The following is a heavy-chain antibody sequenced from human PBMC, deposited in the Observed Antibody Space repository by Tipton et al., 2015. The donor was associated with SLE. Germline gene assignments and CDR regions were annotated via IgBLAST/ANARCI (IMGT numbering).Heavy chain of an antibody. D-gene: IGHD3-22*01. CDR2: IYYSGST. V-gene: IGHV4-61*01. CDR3: AAQGYYDSSGYVNWFDP. CDR1: GGSVSSGSYY. Sequence: GSLRLSCTVSGGSVSSGSYYWSWIRQPPGKGLEWIGYIYYSGSTNYNPSLKSRVTISVDTSKNQFSLKLSSVTAADTAVYYCAAQGYYDSSGYVNWFDPWGQGTLVTVSS. J-gene: IGHJ5*02.